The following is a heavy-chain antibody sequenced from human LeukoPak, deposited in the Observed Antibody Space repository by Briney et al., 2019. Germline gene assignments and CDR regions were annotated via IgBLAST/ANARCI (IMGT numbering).Heavy chain of an antibody. CDR2: INHSGST. J-gene: IGHJ4*02. CDR3: ARPRLLFGSGPILV. D-gene: IGHD3-10*01. Sequence: PSETLSLTCTVSGGSISSSSYYWGWIRQPPGKGLEWIGSINHSGSTNYNPSLKSRVTISIDTSKNQFSLRLTSVTAADTAVYFCARPRLLFGSGPILVWGQGALVTVSS. V-gene: IGHV4-39*07. CDR1: GGSISSSSYY.